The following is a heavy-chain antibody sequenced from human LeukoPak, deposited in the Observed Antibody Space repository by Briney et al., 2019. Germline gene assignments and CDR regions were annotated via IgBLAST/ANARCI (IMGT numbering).Heavy chain of an antibody. V-gene: IGHV3-30*03. Sequence: GGSLRLSCAASGFTFSSYGMHWVRQAPGKGLEWVAVISYDVGKKYYADSVKGRFTISRDNSKNTLYLQMNSLRAEDTAIYYCATYRQVLLPFESWGQGTLVTVSS. D-gene: IGHD2-8*02. CDR2: ISYDVGKK. CDR1: GFTFSSYG. J-gene: IGHJ4*02. CDR3: ATYRQVLLPFES.